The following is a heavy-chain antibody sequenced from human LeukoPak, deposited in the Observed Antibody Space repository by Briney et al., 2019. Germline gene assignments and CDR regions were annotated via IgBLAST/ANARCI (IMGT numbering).Heavy chain of an antibody. J-gene: IGHJ6*02. D-gene: IGHD3-10*02. Sequence: GGSLRLSCAASGFTVSSNYMSWVRQAPGKGLEWVSVMYSGGSTYYADSVKGRFTISRHNSKNTLYLQMNSLRAEDTAVYYCARAAYTDSMFGIQQYGMDVWGQGTTVTVSS. V-gene: IGHV3-53*04. CDR1: GFTVSSNY. CDR2: MYSGGST. CDR3: ARAAYTDSMFGIQQYGMDV.